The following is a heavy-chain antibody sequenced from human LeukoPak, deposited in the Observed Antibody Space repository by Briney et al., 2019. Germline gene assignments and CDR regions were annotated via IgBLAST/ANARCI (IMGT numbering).Heavy chain of an antibody. Sequence: ASVKVSCKASGYTFIGYYIHWVRQAPGQGLEWMGWINPNSGVTNYAQKFQGRVTMTRDTSISTAYMELNRLRSDDTAVYYCARADGDGYNFWYWGQGTLVTVPS. CDR1: GYTFIGYY. CDR3: ARADGDGYNFWY. CDR2: INPNSGVT. D-gene: IGHD5-24*01. J-gene: IGHJ4*02. V-gene: IGHV1-2*02.